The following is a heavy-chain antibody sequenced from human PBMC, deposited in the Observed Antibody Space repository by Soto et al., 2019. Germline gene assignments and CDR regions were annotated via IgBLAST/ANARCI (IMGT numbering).Heavy chain of an antibody. V-gene: IGHV3-30*18. CDR2: ISYDGNNK. CDR3: AKDEVLVVAVARDYYGMDV. J-gene: IGHJ6*02. D-gene: IGHD2-15*01. CDR1: GFTFSSYG. Sequence: GGSLRLSCAASGFTFSSYGMHWVRQAPGKGLEWVAVISYDGNNKYYADSVKGRFTISRDNSKNTLYLQMNSLRAEDTAVYYCAKDEVLVVAVARDYYGMDVWGQGTTVTVSS.